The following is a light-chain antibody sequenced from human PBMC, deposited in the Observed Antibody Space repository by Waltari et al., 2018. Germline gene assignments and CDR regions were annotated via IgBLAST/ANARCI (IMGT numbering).Light chain of an antibody. V-gene: IGKV4-1*01. CDR2: WAS. Sequence: DIVMTQSPESLAVSLGERATINCKSLQSVSYTSKNKNYLAWYQQKQGQPPKLLIYWASTREPGVPDRFSGSGSGTDFTLTISSLQAEDVALYFCQQYYSAPPTFGQGTKVEVK. CDR1: QSVSYTSKNKNY. J-gene: IGKJ1*01. CDR3: QQYYSAPPT.